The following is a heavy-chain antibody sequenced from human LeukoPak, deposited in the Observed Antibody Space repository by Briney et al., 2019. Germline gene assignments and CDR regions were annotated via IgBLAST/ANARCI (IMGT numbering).Heavy chain of an antibody. CDR1: GFTFSSYG. CDR2: IWYDGSNK. D-gene: IGHD3-10*01. Sequence: SGGSLRLSCAASGFTFSSYGMHWVRQAPGKGLEWVAVIWYDGSNKYYADSVKGRFTISRDNSKNTLYLQMNSLRAEDTAVYYCARDLDYYGSGSAYYFDYWGQGTLVTVSS. J-gene: IGHJ4*02. V-gene: IGHV3-33*01. CDR3: ARDLDYYGSGSAYYFDY.